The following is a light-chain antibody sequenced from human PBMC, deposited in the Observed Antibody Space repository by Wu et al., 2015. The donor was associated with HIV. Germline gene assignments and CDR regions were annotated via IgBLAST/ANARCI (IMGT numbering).Light chain of an antibody. Sequence: DIQMTQSPSTLSASVGDRVTITCRASQSISSWLAWYQQKPGKAPKLLIYKASSLESGVPSRFSGSGSGTEFTLTISSLQPDDFATXYCQQYNSYPWTFGQGTKVEIK. J-gene: IGKJ1*01. V-gene: IGKV1-5*03. CDR3: QQYNSYPWT. CDR2: KAS. CDR1: QSISSW.